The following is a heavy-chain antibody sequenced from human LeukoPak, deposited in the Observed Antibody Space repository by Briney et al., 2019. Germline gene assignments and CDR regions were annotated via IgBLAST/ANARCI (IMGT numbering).Heavy chain of an antibody. Sequence: GESLKISCKVSGYSFTSYWIAWVRQMPGKGLEWMGIIYPGDSDTRYSPSFQGQVTISADKSISTAYLQWSSLKASDTAMYYCARQVGTAMVVFDYWGQGTLVTVSS. CDR2: IYPGDSDT. D-gene: IGHD5-18*01. CDR3: ARQVGTAMVVFDY. J-gene: IGHJ4*02. V-gene: IGHV5-51*01. CDR1: GYSFTSYW.